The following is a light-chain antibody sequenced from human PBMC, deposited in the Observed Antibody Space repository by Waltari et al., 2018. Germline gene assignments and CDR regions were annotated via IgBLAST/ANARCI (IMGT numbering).Light chain of an antibody. J-gene: IGKJ5*01. CDR3: QQYNDWPPIT. CDR2: DAS. CDR1: QNINAK. Sequence: EVVMTQSPDTLSVSPGERATLSCRARQNINAKLAWYQQQPGQAPKLLIFDASTRATGVPARFSGSGSGTDFTLTISSLQSEDFAIYYCQQYNDWPPITFGPGTRLQIK. V-gene: IGKV3-15*01.